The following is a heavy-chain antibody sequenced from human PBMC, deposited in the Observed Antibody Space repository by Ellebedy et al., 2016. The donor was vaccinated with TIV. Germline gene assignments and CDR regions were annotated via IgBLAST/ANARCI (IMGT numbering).Heavy chain of an antibody. CDR1: GGTFSSYA. J-gene: IGHJ6*02. V-gene: IGHV1-69*06. Sequence: SVKVSXXASGGTFSSYAISWVRQAPGQGLEWMGGIIPIFGTANYAQKFQGRVTITADKSTSTAYMELSSLRSEDTAVYYCARVPPPMVRGVTGDYYGMDVWGQGTTVTVSS. D-gene: IGHD3-10*01. CDR2: IIPIFGTA. CDR3: ARVPPPMVRGVTGDYYGMDV.